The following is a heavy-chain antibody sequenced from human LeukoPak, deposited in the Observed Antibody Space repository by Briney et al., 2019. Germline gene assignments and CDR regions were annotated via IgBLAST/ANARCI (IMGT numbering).Heavy chain of an antibody. Sequence: GEALKISCQASGYDFAGYWNAWVRRMPGEGLEWMGIIYPGDSHTTYSPSLQGRVTTSADKSLATAFLQWSSLKASDTAMYYCARSSSTYCGGDCYPDYWGQGTLVTVSS. CDR3: ARSSSTYCGGDCYPDY. J-gene: IGHJ4*02. D-gene: IGHD2-21*02. V-gene: IGHV5-51*01. CDR1: GYDFAGYW. CDR2: IYPGDSHT.